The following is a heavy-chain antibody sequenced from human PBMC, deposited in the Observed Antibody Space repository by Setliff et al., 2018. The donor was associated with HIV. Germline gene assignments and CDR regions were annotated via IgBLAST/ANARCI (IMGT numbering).Heavy chain of an antibody. CDR1: GFTFDDYA. D-gene: IGHD3-10*01. J-gene: IGHJ6*03. V-gene: IGHV3-9*01. CDR2: ISWNSGSI. Sequence: PGGSLRLSCAASGFTFDDYAMHWVRQAPGKGLEWVSGISWNSGSIGCADSVKGRFTISRDNAKNSLYLQMNSLRAEDTALYYCAKDYGSGSPAYYYYYYMDVWGKGTTVTVSS. CDR3: AKDYGSGSPAYYYYYYMDV.